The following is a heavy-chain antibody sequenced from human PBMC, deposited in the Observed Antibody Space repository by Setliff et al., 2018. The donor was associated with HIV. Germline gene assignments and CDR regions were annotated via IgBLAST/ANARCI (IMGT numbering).Heavy chain of an antibody. CDR3: ARTRSGGSSVYYYYYMDV. J-gene: IGHJ6*03. V-gene: IGHV1-8*01. CDR2: MNPDSGNT. CDR1: GYTSTSYD. Sequence: ASVKVSCKASGYTSTSYDINWVRQATGQGLEWMGWMNPDSGNTGSAQNFQGRLTIIWNTSISTAYMELGSLGFDDTAVYFCARTRSGGSSVYYYYYMDVCGQGTAVTVSS. D-gene: IGHD2-15*01.